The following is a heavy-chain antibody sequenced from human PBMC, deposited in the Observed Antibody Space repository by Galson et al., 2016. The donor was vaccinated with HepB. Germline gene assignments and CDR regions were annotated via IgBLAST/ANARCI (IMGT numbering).Heavy chain of an antibody. CDR3: ATSDSGGDTFVDV. D-gene: IGHD4-23*01. CDR1: GFTFSSYT. Sequence: CAASGFTFSSYTMNWIRQAPGKGLEWVSYISRGSGTIYYADSVRGRFTVSRDNARNSLYLQMNSLRDEDTAVYYCATSDSGGDTFVDVWGQGTTVIVTS. CDR2: ISRGSGTI. V-gene: IGHV3-48*02. J-gene: IGHJ6*02.